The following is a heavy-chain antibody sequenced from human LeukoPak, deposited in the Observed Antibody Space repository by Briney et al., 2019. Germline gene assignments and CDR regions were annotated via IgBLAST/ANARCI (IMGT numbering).Heavy chain of an antibody. CDR2: ISGSGDTT. D-gene: IGHD6-19*01. V-gene: IGHV3-23*01. CDR1: GFTFSTYA. Sequence: GGSLRFSCAASGFTFSTYAMGWVRQAPGMGLEWVSAISGSGDTTYYADSVKGRFTISRDNSRDTLFLQMNSLRVEDTAVYYCVKDPGSGWYVLYWGQGTLVTVSS. J-gene: IGHJ4*02. CDR3: VKDPGSGWYVLY.